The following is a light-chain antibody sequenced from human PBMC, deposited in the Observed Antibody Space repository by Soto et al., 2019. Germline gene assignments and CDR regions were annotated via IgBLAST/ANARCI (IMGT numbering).Light chain of an antibody. J-gene: IGKJ1*01. CDR1: HSVRRN. CDR3: QQYNNWRT. V-gene: IGKV3-15*01. Sequence: EIVMTQSPPTLAVSPGGRSTLCCRASHSVRRNLAWYQQKPGQAPRLLIYDASTRATGIPARFSGSGSGTEFTLTISSLQSEDFVVYYCQQYNNWRTFGQGTKVDIK. CDR2: DAS.